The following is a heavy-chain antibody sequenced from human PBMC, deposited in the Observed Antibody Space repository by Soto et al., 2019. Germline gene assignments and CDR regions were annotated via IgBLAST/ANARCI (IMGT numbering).Heavy chain of an antibody. J-gene: IGHJ6*02. D-gene: IGHD4-17*01. CDR1: GGSISSGDYY. CDR2: IYYSGST. Sequence: PSETLSLTCTVSGGSISSGDYYWSWIRQPPGKGLEWIGYIYYSGSTYYNPSLKSRVTISVDTSKNQFSLKLSSVTAADTAVYYCARGTDQYYYCMDVWGQGTTVTVSS. V-gene: IGHV4-30-4*01. CDR3: ARGTDQYYYCMDV.